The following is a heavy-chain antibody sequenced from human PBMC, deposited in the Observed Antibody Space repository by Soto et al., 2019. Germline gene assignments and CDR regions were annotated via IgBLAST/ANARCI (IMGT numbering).Heavy chain of an antibody. CDR2: IYYSGST. D-gene: IGHD2-15*01. J-gene: IGHJ3*02. CDR3: ARLPLYLPNAFDI. V-gene: IGHV4-61*01. Sequence: SWTLSLTCTVSGDSVSSGSYYWSLILQPPGKGLEWIGYIYYSGSTNYNPSLKSRVTISLDTSKNQFSLKLSSVTAADTAVYYSARLPLYLPNAFDIWAQGTMVTVSS. CDR1: GDSVSSGSYY.